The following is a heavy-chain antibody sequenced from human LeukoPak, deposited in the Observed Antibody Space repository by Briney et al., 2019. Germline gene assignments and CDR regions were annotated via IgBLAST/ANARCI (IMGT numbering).Heavy chain of an antibody. CDR2: IYHSGGT. J-gene: IGHJ6*03. CDR3: ARVPRSYYYYYYMDV. Sequence: SETLSLTCTVSGGSISSGGYYWSWIRQPPGKGLEWIGYIYHSGGTYYNPSLKSRVTISVDRSKNQFSLKLSSVTAADTAVYYCARVPRSYYYYYYMDVWGKGTTVTVSS. V-gene: IGHV4-30-2*01. CDR1: GGSISSGGYY.